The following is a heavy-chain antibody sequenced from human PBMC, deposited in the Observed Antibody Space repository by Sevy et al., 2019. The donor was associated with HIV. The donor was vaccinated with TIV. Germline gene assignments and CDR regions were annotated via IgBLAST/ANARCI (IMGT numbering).Heavy chain of an antibody. CDR2: TRNKANSYTT. CDR3: ASLPYYYDSSGYYRRNRSDY. Sequence: GGSLRLSCAASGFTFSDHYMDWVRQAPGKGLEWVGRTRNKANSYTTEYAASVKGRFTISSEDSKNSLYLQMNSLKTEDTAVYYCASLPYYYDSSGYYRRNRSDYWGQGTLVTVSS. V-gene: IGHV3-72*01. D-gene: IGHD3-22*01. CDR1: GFTFSDHY. J-gene: IGHJ4*02.